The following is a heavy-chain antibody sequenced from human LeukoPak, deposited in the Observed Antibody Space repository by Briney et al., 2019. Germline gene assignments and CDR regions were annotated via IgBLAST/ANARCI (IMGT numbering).Heavy chain of an antibody. CDR2: ISGRNNNT. CDR3: ARELGVPGWFDP. CDR1: GFTFSSYA. D-gene: IGHD3-10*01. V-gene: IGHV3-23*01. J-gene: IGHJ5*02. Sequence: GGSLRLSCAASGFTFSSYAMSWVRQAPGKGLEWVSAISGRNNNTFYADAVKGRFTVSRDNSKNTLYLQLDGLRAEDTAIYYCARELGVPGWFDPWGQGTLVTVSS.